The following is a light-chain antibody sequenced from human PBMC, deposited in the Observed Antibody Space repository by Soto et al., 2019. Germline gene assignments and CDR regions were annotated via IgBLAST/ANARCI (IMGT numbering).Light chain of an antibody. V-gene: IGKV2-30*01. CDR2: KVS. J-gene: IGKJ1*01. CDR1: QSLIFIDGDTY. Sequence: DVVMTQSPLSLPVTLGQPASISCRSTQSLIFIDGDTYLNWFQQRPGQSPRRLIYKVSNRDSGVPDRFRGSGSRTDFTLQISRVEAEDVGIYYCMQGSHWPPTFGQGTKVEI. CDR3: MQGSHWPPT.